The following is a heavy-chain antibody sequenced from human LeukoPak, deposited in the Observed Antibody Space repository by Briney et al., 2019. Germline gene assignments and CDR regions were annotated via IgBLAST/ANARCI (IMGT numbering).Heavy chain of an antibody. CDR1: GGSISSYY. D-gene: IGHD3-22*01. CDR2: IYTSGST. J-gene: IGHJ4*02. CDR3: ARAYYYDSSGYHFDY. Sequence: SETLSFTCTVSGGSISSYYWSWIRQPAGKGLEWIGRIYTSGSTNYNPSLKSRVTRSVDTSKNQFSLKLSSVTAADTAVYYCARAYYYDSSGYHFDYWGQGTLVTVSS. V-gene: IGHV4-4*07.